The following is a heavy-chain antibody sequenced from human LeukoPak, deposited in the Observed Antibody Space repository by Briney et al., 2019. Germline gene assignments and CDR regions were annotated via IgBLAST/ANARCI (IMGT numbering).Heavy chain of an antibody. CDR3: AKGPIPIHYYYGMDV. CDR2: ISHDGQFK. V-gene: IGHV3-30*18. CDR1: GFSFSSYG. Sequence: GGSLRLSCAASGFSFSSYGLPWVRQAPGKGLEGVAVISHDGQFKYYADSVRGRFTVSRDNSNNTLYLQKTGLRPEDTAVYYCAKGPIPIHYYYGMDVWGQGTTVAVSS. J-gene: IGHJ6*02.